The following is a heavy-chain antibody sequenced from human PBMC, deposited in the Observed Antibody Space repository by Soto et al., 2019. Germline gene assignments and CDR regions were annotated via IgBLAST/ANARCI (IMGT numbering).Heavy chain of an antibody. V-gene: IGHV3-23*01. CDR1: GLTFSSYA. Sequence: GESLKISCAASGLTFSSYAMSWVRQAPGRGLEWVSAISGSGGRTYYGDSVKGRFTISRDNSKNTLYLQMISLRAEDTAVYYCAKTPFFDYWGQGTLVTVSS. J-gene: IGHJ4*02. CDR3: AKTPFFDY. D-gene: IGHD3-16*01. CDR2: ISGSGGRT.